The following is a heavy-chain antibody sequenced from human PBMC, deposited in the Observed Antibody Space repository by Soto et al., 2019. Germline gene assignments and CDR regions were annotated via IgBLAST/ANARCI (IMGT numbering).Heavy chain of an antibody. J-gene: IGHJ4*02. CDR1: GFIFSNSA. CDR2: IRSKGNNYAT. CDR3: IGYCSGGSCYSGRFFDY. Sequence: PGGSLRLSCAASGFIFSNSAIHWVRQASGKGLEWVGRIRSKGNNYATEYAASVKGRFTISRDDSKNTAYLQMNSLKTEDTAVYYCIGYCSGGSCYSGRFFDYWGQGTLVTVSS. D-gene: IGHD2-15*01. V-gene: IGHV3-73*01.